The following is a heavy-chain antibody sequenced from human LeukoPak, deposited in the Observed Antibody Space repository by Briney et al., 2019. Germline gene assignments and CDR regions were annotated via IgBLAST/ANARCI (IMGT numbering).Heavy chain of an antibody. D-gene: IGHD6-13*01. J-gene: IGHJ6*03. CDR2: IVPIFGTA. CDR3: ARSYSSSYPDYYYYMDV. Sequence: SVKVSCKASGGTFSSYAISWVRQAPGQGLEWMRGIVPIFGTANYAQKFQGRVTITADESTSTAYMELSSLRSEDTAVYYCARSYSSSYPDYYYYMDVWGKGTTVTVSS. V-gene: IGHV1-69*13. CDR1: GGTFSSYA.